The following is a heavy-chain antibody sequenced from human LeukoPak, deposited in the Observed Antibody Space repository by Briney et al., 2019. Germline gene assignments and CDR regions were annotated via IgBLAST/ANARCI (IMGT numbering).Heavy chain of an antibody. CDR3: AMGNQRWLQYDY. CDR1: GYSISSGYY. CDR2: IYHSGST. D-gene: IGHD5-24*01. Sequence: PSETLSLTCTVSGYSISSGYYWGWIRQPPGKGLEWIGSIYHSGSTYYNPSLKSRVTISVDTSKNQFSLRLRSVTAADTAVYYCAMGNQRWLQYDYWGQGTLVTVSS. V-gene: IGHV4-38-2*02. J-gene: IGHJ4*02.